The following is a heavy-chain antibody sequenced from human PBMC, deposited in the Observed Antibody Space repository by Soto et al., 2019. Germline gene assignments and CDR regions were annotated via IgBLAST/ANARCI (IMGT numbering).Heavy chain of an antibody. Sequence: SETLSLTCAVYGGSFSGYYWSWIRQPPGKGLEWIGEINHSGSTNYNPSLKSRVTISVDTSKNQFSLKLSSVTAADTAVYYCARESRGGSSSWYGVRYFDYWGQGTLVTVSS. V-gene: IGHV4-34*01. D-gene: IGHD6-13*01. CDR2: INHSGST. CDR1: GGSFSGYY. J-gene: IGHJ4*02. CDR3: ARESRGGSSSWYGVRYFDY.